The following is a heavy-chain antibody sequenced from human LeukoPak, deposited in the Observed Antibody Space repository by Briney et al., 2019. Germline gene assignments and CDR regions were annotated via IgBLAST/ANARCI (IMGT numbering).Heavy chain of an antibody. CDR3: ARDRRSGWPNQWLDP. V-gene: IGHV3-48*02. CDR1: GFTFNTYS. Sequence: GGSLRLSCAASGFTFNTYSMNWVRKAPGKGLEWVSYISSSSNAIYYADSVEGRFTISRDNAKNSLYLQMNSLRDEDTAVYYCARDRRSGWPNQWLDPWGQGTLITVSS. CDR2: ISSSSNAI. D-gene: IGHD6-19*01. J-gene: IGHJ5*02.